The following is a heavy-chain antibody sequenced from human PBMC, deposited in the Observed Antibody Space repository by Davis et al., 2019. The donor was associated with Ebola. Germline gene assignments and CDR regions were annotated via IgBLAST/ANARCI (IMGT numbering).Heavy chain of an antibody. CDR1: GFTFSSYS. Sequence: GGSLRLSCAASGFTFSSYSMNWVRQAPGKGLEWVSSISSSSSYIYYADSVKGRFTISRDNAKNSLYLQMNSLRVEDTAIYYCARGRSAAGTPDSDYWGQGTLVTVSS. CDR3: ARGRSAAGTPDSDY. D-gene: IGHD6-13*01. CDR2: ISSSSSYI. J-gene: IGHJ4*02. V-gene: IGHV3-21*01.